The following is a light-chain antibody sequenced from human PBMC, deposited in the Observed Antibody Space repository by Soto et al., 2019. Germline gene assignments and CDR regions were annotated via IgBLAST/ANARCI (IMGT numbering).Light chain of an antibody. CDR1: QNVISTF. V-gene: IGKV3-20*01. CDR3: QQYDNALWT. J-gene: IGKJ1*01. CDR2: SAS. Sequence: EIVLTQSPGTLSLSPGQRATLSCRASQNVISTFLTWYQQKPGQAPRLLIYSASNRATGVPDRFSGSGSGTDFTLTISRLEPEDFAVYYCQQYDNALWTFGQGTKVDIK.